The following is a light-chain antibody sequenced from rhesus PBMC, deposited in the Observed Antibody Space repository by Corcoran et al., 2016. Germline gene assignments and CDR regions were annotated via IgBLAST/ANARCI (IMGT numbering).Light chain of an antibody. CDR1: QSVSSS. V-gene: IGKV3-42*03. J-gene: IGKJ1*01. Sequence: EIVMTQSPATLSLSPGERATLSCRASQSVSSSLAWYQQKPGQAPRLLIYGASSRATGIPERFSGSGSGTEFTLTISSLEPEDFAVYYCQQYSNWPWTFGQGTKVEIK. CDR3: QQYSNWPWT. CDR2: GAS.